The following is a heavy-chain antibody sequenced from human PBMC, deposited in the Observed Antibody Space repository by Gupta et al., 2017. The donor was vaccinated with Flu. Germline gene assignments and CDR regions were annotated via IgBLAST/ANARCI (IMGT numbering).Heavy chain of an antibody. V-gene: IGHV3-21*01. CDR3: ARAWAAGGTGGYFDY. J-gene: IGHJ4*02. D-gene: IGHD6-13*01. CDR2: ISSSSSYI. Sequence: QAPGKGLEWVSSISSSSSYIYYAESVKGRFTISRDNAKNSLYLQMNSLRAEDTAVYYCARAWAAGGTGGYFDYWGQGTLVTVSS.